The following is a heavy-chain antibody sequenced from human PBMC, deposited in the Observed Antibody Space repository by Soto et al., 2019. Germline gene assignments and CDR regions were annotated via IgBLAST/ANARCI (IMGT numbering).Heavy chain of an antibody. J-gene: IGHJ4*02. CDR2: ISGSGTNT. D-gene: IGHD3-22*01. V-gene: IGHV3-23*01. CDR3: AKVGDALTTDVVIRNFDY. Sequence: EVQLLESGGGLAQPGGSLRLSCAASGFTFSNYGMTWVRPAPGKGLECVSGISGSGTNTFYADAVKGRFAISRDNSKNKLYLQMNSLRADDTAVYYCAKVGDALTTDVVIRNFDYWAQGILVSVSS. CDR1: GFTFSNYG.